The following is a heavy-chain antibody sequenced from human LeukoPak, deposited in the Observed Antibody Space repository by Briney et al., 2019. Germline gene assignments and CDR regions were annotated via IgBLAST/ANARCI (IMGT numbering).Heavy chain of an antibody. Sequence: GGSLRLSCAASGFTFDDYAMHWVRQAPGKGLEWVSGISWNSGSIGYADSVKGRFTISRDNAKNSLYLQMNSLRAEDTALYYCALGASGFDYWGQGTLVTVSS. CDR2: ISWNSGSI. CDR3: ALGASGFDY. V-gene: IGHV3-9*01. CDR1: GFTFDDYA. D-gene: IGHD3-3*01. J-gene: IGHJ4*02.